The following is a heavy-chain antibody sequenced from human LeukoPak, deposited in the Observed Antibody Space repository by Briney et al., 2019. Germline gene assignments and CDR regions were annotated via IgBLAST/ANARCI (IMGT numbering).Heavy chain of an antibody. V-gene: IGHV4-34*01. CDR3: ARDNYDNSGYYFDY. Sequence: SETLSLTCAVYGGSFSGYYWSWIRQPPGKGLEWIGEINHSGSTNYNPSLKSRVTISVDKSKNQLSLKLSSVTAADTAVYYCARDNYDNSGYYFDYWGQGTLVTVSS. CDR2: INHSGST. CDR1: GGSFSGYY. J-gene: IGHJ4*02. D-gene: IGHD3-22*01.